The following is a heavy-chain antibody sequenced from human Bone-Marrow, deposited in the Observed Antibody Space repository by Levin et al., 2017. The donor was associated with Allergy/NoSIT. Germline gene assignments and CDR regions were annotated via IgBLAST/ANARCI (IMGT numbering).Heavy chain of an antibody. CDR2: ISAYNGNT. Sequence: ASVKVSCKASGYTFTSYGISWVRQAPGQGLEWMGWISAYNGNTNYAQKLQGRVTMTTDTSTSTAYMELRSLRSDDTAVYYCARDPLTGTTRDYYYYYGMDVWGQGTTVTVSS. CDR1: GYTFTSYG. D-gene: IGHD1-7*01. CDR3: ARDPLTGTTRDYYYYYGMDV. V-gene: IGHV1-18*01. J-gene: IGHJ6*02.